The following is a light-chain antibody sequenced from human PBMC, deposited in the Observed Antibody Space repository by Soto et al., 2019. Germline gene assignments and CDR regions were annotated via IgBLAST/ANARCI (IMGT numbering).Light chain of an antibody. CDR1: RSNIGSQN. Sequence: QSVLTQPPSTSGSPGQRVTISCSGSRSNIGSQNVNWYQQLPGTAPKLLIYNNNQRPSGVPDRFSGSKSGTSASLAISGLQSEDEAAYYCAAWDYSWTGYVFGTGTKVTVL. CDR2: NNN. CDR3: AAWDYSWTGYV. V-gene: IGLV1-44*01. J-gene: IGLJ1*01.